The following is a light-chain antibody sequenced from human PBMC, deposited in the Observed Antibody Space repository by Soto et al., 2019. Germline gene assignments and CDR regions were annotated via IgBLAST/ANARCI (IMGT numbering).Light chain of an antibody. CDR2: GAS. V-gene: IGKV3-20*01. CDR3: QQYNSSPWT. J-gene: IGKJ1*01. Sequence: EIVLTQSPGTLSLSPGERATLSCRASQSVGSDYLAWYQQKPGQAPRLLTRGASTRATGIPDRFSGSGSGTDFTLTISRLEPEDIAVYYCQQYNSSPWTFGQGTKVEIK. CDR1: QSVGSDY.